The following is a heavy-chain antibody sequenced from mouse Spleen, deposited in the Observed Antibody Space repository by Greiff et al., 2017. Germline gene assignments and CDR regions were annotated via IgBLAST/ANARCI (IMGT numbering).Heavy chain of an antibody. CDR2: ISYSGST. CDR1: GYSITSDYA. J-gene: IGHJ1*01. D-gene: IGHD1-1*01. CDR3: ARGYYYGSSYVSYWYFDV. Sequence: EVKVVESGPGLVKPSQSLSLTCTVTGYSITSDYAWNWIRQFPGNKLEWMGYISYSGSTSYNPSLKSRISITRDTSKNQFFLQLNSVTTEDTATYYCARGYYYGSSYVSYWYFDVWGAGTTVTVSS. V-gene: IGHV3-2*02.